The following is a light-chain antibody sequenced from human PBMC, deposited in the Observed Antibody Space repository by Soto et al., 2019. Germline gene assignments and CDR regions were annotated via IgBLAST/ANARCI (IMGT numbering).Light chain of an antibody. CDR3: SSYAGSSNLV. Sequence: QSALTQPPSASGSPGQSVTISCTGTSSDVGGYNYVSWYQQHPGKAPKLMIHDVNKRPSGVPDRFSGSKSGNTASLTVSGLQAEDEADYYCSSYAGSSNLVFGGGTKLTVL. V-gene: IGLV2-8*01. CDR1: SSDVGGYNY. J-gene: IGLJ2*01. CDR2: DVN.